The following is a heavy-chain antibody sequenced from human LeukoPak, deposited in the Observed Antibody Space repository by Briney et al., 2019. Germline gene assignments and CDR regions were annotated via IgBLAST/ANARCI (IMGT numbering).Heavy chain of an antibody. CDR3: ARSRPGNYYGTDY. D-gene: IGHD3-3*01. Sequence: ASVKVSCKASGYTLTGYYIHWVRQAPGQGLEWMGWINPNSGDTNYAQNFEGRVTMTRDTSINTAYMELSRLRSDDTAVYYCARSRPGNYYGTDYWGQGTLVTVSS. CDR2: INPNSGDT. V-gene: IGHV1-2*02. J-gene: IGHJ4*02. CDR1: GYTLTGYY.